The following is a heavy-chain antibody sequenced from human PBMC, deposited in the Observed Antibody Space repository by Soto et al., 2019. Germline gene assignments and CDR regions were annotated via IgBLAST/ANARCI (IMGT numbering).Heavy chain of an antibody. V-gene: IGHV3-30-3*01. CDR3: ARDGRIGSSWYRGNWFDP. CDR1: GFTFSSYA. Sequence: QVQLVESGGGVVQPGRSLRLSCAASGFTFSSYAMHWVRQAPGKGLEWVAVISYDGSNKYYADSVKGRFTISRDNSKNTLYLQMNSLRAEETAVYYCARDGRIGSSWYRGNWFDPWGQGTLVTVSS. D-gene: IGHD6-13*01. J-gene: IGHJ5*02. CDR2: ISYDGSNK.